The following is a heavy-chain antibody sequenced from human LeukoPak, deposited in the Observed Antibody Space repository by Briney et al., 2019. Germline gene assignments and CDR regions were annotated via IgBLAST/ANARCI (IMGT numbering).Heavy chain of an antibody. Sequence: GGSLRLSCAASGFTFSSYTMNWVRQAPGKGLEWVSSISYSISYIYYADSVKGRFTISRDNAKNSLYLQMNSQRAEDTAVYYCARGHEGYWFDPWGQGTLVTVSS. CDR3: ARGHEGYWFDP. J-gene: IGHJ5*02. V-gene: IGHV3-21*01. CDR1: GFTFSSYT. CDR2: ISYSISYI.